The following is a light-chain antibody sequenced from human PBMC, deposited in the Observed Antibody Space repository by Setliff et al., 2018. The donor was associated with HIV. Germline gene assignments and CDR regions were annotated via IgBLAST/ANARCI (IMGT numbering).Light chain of an antibody. CDR1: SSDVGGYNY. CDR3: CSYAGSYTYV. V-gene: IGLV2-11*01. Sequence: QSVLTQPRSVSGSPGQSVTISCTGTSSDVGGYNYVSWYQQHPGKAPKLMIYDVSKRPSGVPDRFPGSKSGNTASLTISGLLAEDEADYYCCSYAGSYTYVFGTGTKAPS. CDR2: DVS. J-gene: IGLJ1*01.